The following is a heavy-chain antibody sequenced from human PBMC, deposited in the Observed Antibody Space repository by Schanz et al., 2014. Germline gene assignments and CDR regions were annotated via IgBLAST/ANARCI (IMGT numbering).Heavy chain of an antibody. Sequence: EVHLVESGGGLVKRGGSLRLSCAASGFTFSSYSMNWVRQAPGKGLEWVSSISSSSSYIHYADSVKGRFTISRDNAKNTLYLQMNSLRAEDTAVYYCARDSRPNYDFLTAYYSIDYWGQGTLVTVSS. CDR1: GFTFSSYS. D-gene: IGHD3-9*01. CDR2: ISSSSSYI. J-gene: IGHJ4*02. V-gene: IGHV3-21*01. CDR3: ARDSRPNYDFLTAYYSIDY.